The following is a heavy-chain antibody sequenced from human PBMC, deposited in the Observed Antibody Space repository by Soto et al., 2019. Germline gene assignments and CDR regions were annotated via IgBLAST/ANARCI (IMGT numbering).Heavy chain of an antibody. V-gene: IGHV4-39*07. D-gene: IGHD1-7*01. CDR1: GGSISSSSYY. Sequence: SETLSLTCTVSGGSISSSSYYWGWIRQPPGKGLEWIGIISYSGNTYYSASLKSRVTISVDTSKNQFSLNLSFVTAADTAVYYCATMGTPATGLFYFDNWGQGTLVTVSS. CDR2: ISYSGNT. CDR3: ATMGTPATGLFYFDN. J-gene: IGHJ4*02.